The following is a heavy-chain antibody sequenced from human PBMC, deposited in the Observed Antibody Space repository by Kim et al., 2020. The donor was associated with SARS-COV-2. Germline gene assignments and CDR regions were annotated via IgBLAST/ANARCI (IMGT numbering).Heavy chain of an antibody. J-gene: IGHJ4*02. V-gene: IGHV4-34*01. D-gene: IGHD1-1*01. CDR3: AGGGGGYKAPFDY. Sequence: YSPSLRSRVTISVDTSKNQFSLRLSSVTAADTAVYYFAGGGGGYKAPFDYWGQGTLVTVSS.